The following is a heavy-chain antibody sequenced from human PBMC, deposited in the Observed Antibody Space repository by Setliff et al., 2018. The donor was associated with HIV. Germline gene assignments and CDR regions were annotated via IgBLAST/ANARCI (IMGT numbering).Heavy chain of an antibody. Sequence: SETLSLTCSVSGGSIGSHYWSWIRQPPGKGLEWIGYIYNSGNYNPSLKSRVIMAVDTSKNEFSLNLSSVPAADTAVYYFARVFPHPYGNSWFDTWGQGILVTVSS. CDR1: GGSIGSHY. J-gene: IGHJ5*02. V-gene: IGHV4-59*11. CDR2: IYNSG. CDR3: ARVFPHPYGNSWFDT. D-gene: IGHD3-16*01.